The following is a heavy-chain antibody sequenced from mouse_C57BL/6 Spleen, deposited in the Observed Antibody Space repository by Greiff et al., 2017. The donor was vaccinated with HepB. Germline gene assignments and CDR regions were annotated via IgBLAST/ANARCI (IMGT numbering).Heavy chain of an antibody. CDR1: GFTFSDYG. CDR2: ISSGSSNI. D-gene: IGHD2-5*01. CDR3: ARSYYSNPYYYAMDY. V-gene: IGHV5-17*01. J-gene: IGHJ4*01. Sequence: EVQVVESGGGLVKPGGSLKLSCAASGFTFSDYGMHWVRQAPEKGLEWVAYISSGSSNIYYADTVKGRFTISRDNAKNTLFLQMTSLRSEDTAMYYCARSYYSNPYYYAMDYWGQGTSVTVSS.